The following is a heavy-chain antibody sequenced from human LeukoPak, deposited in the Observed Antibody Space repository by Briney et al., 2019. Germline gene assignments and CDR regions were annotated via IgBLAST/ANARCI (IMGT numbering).Heavy chain of an antibody. D-gene: IGHD2-2*01. CDR1: GGSFSGYY. J-gene: IGHJ3*02. V-gene: IGHV4-34*01. CDR3: ARETGHDVPAAILNAFDI. Sequence: SETLSLTCAVYGGSFSGYYWSWIRQPPGKGLEWIGEINHSGSTNYNPSLKSRVTMSVDTSKDQFSLKLSSVTAADTAVYYCARETGHDVPAAILNAFDIWGQGTMVTVSS. CDR2: INHSGST.